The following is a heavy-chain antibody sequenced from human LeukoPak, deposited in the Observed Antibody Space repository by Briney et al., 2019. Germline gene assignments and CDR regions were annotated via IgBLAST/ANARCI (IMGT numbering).Heavy chain of an antibody. V-gene: IGHV1-18*04. J-gene: IGHJ4*02. CDR1: GYTFTSYG. CDR3: ARAGDYDILTGYYNGNDY. D-gene: IGHD3-9*01. Sequence: ASVKVSCKASGYTFTSYGISWVRQAPGQGLEWMGWISAYNGNTNYAQKLQGRVTMITDTSTSTAYMELRSLRSDDTAVYYCARAGDYDILTGYYNGNDYWGQGTLVTVSS. CDR2: ISAYNGNT.